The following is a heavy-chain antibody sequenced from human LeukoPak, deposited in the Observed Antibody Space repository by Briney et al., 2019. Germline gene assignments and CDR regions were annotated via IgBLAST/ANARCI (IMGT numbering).Heavy chain of an antibody. D-gene: IGHD2-2*01. Sequence: SETLSLTCTVSGGSISSYYWSWIRQPPGKGLEWIGYIYYSGSTNYNPSLKSRVTISVDTSKNQFSLKLSSVTAADTAVYYCARDNGGYCSSTSCYPNWFDPWGQGTLVTVSS. CDR3: ARDNGGYCSSTSCYPNWFDP. J-gene: IGHJ5*02. V-gene: IGHV4-59*12. CDR1: GGSISSYY. CDR2: IYYSGST.